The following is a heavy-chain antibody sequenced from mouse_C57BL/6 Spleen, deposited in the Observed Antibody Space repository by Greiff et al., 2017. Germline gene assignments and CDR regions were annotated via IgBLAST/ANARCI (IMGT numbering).Heavy chain of an antibody. V-gene: IGHV8-12*01. J-gene: IGHJ2*01. CDR2: IYWDDDK. CDR3: ARKDDGYYVFDY. CDR1: GFSLSTSGMG. D-gene: IGHD2-3*01. Sequence: QVTLKESGPGILQSSQTLSLPCSFSGFSLSTSGMGVSWIRQPSGKGLEWLAHIYWDDDKRYNPSLKSRLTISKDTSRNQVFLKITSVDTADTATYYCARKDDGYYVFDYWGQGTTLTVSS.